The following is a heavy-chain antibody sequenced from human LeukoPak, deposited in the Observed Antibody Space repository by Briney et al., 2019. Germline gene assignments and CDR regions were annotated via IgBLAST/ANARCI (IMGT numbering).Heavy chain of an antibody. CDR2: ITHDRRTK. Sequence: GGSLRVSCVVSGYTFVNFVMRWVRQPLGKGLEWVAVITHDRRTKYYADSIESRSTISTDNTNNTLFIQMNNLRRDDTAGDFYWAPSPPEDGYIPSDRGGQRILV. CDR3: WAPSPPEDGYIPSDR. D-gene: IGHD5-24*01. V-gene: IGHV3-30*04. CDR1: GYTFVNFV. J-gene: IGHJ5*02.